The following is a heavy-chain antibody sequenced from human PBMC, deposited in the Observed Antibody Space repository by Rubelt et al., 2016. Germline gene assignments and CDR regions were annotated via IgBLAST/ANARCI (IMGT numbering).Heavy chain of an antibody. CDR3: AADRCSSTSCPWYYGMDV. CDR1: GYTFTNYG. Sequence: QVQLVQSGAEVKKPGASVKVSCEASGYTFTNYGINWVRQAPGQGLEWMGWISAYNGNTNYAQKFQERVTITRDMSTSTAYMELSSLRSKDTAVYYCAADRCSSTSCPWYYGMDVWGQGTTVTVSS. CDR2: ISAYNGNT. J-gene: IGHJ6*02. D-gene: IGHD2-2*01. V-gene: IGHV1-18*01.